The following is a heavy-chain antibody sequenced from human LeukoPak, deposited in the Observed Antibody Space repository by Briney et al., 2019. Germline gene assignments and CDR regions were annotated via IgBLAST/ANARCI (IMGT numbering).Heavy chain of an antibody. CDR3: ARVLGAYSDYEGLKY. CDR2: MNPSGGIT. CDR1: GYTLTSYY. Sequence: ASVKVSCKASGYTLTSYYLHWVRQAPGQGREWMGIMNPSGGITNYAQKFHGRVMMTRDTSTSTVYMELSSLRSEDTAVYYCARVLGAYSDYEGLKYWGQGTLVTVSS. V-gene: IGHV1-46*01. D-gene: IGHD5-12*01. J-gene: IGHJ4*02.